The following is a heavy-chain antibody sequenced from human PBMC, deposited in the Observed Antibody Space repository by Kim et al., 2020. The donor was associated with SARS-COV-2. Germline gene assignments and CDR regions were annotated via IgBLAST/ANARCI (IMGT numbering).Heavy chain of an antibody. CDR3: ARDIDESVYDRTDS. D-gene: IGHD5-12*01. Sequence: GGSLRLSCAASGFTFSSPWMTWFRQAPGKGLEWVANINLDGSKENYVDSVKGRFTISIDNAKISVFLQMYNLRAEDTAVFYCARDIDESVYDRTDSWGQG. J-gene: IGHJ4*02. CDR2: INLDGSKE. V-gene: IGHV3-7*01. CDR1: GFTFSSPW.